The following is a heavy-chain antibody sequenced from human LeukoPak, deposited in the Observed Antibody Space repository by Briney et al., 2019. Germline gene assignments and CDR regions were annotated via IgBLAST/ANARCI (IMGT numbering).Heavy chain of an antibody. Sequence: GGSLRLSCAASGFTFSSYAMSWVRQAPGKGLEWVSAISGSGGSTYYADSVKGRFTISRDNSKNTLYLQMSSLSAEDTAVYYCAKRGIAVADMIDYWGQGTLVTVSS. CDR3: AKRGIAVADMIDY. V-gene: IGHV3-23*01. CDR2: ISGSGGST. CDR1: GFTFSSYA. J-gene: IGHJ4*02. D-gene: IGHD6-19*01.